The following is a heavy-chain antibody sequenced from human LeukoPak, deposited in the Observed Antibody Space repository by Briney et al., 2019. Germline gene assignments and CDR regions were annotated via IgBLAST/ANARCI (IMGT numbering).Heavy chain of an antibody. Sequence: PSETLSLTCAVYGGSFSDYYWTWIRQPPGKGLEWIGKIDHSGSTTYNASLKSRVTISVDTSKNQFSLNLSSVTAADTAVYYCARGLITYYNYYYMDVWGKGTTVTVSS. V-gene: IGHV4-34*01. CDR3: ARGLITYYNYYYMDV. CDR2: IDHSGST. CDR1: GGSFSDYY. J-gene: IGHJ6*03. D-gene: IGHD3-16*01.